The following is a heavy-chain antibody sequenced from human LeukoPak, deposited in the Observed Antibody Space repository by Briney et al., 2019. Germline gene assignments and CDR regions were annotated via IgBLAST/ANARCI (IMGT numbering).Heavy chain of an antibody. D-gene: IGHD2-21*02. CDR3: PREFSAHCGGDCYSYYFDY. Sequence: SETLSLTCTVSGGSISSGDYYWSWIRQPPGKGLEWIGYIYYSGSTYYNPSLKSRVTISVDTSKNQFSLKLSSVTAADTGLYHCPREFSAHCGGDCYSYYFDYWGQGTLVTVSS. V-gene: IGHV4-30-4*01. CDR1: GGSISSGDYY. J-gene: IGHJ4*02. CDR2: IYYSGST.